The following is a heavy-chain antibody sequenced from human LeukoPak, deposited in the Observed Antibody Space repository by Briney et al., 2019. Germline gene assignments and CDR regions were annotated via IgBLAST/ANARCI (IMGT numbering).Heavy chain of an antibody. CDR3: ARLRVAAAGTPEYFQH. V-gene: IGHV4-59*08. D-gene: IGHD6-13*01. CDR2: IYYSGST. J-gene: IGHJ1*01. CDR1: GGSISSYY. Sequence: PSETLSLTCTVSGGSISSYYRGWIRQPLEKGLEWIGHIYYSGSTNYNSSLKSRVTISVDTTKNQFSLKLSSVTAADTAVYYCARLRVAAAGTPEYFQHWGQGTLVTVSS.